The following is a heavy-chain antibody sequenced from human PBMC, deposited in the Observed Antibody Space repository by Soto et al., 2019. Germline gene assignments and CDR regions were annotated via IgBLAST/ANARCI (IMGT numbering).Heavy chain of an antibody. CDR1: GYSFTSYW. Sequence: GESLKISCKGSGYSFTSYWIGWVRQMPGKGLEWMGIIYPGDSDTRYSPSFQGQVTISADKSISTAYLQWSSLKASDTAMYYCARNSIAAAGTFAFEIWGQGTMVTVSS. V-gene: IGHV5-51*01. CDR3: ARNSIAAAGTFAFEI. J-gene: IGHJ3*02. CDR2: IYPGDSDT. D-gene: IGHD6-13*01.